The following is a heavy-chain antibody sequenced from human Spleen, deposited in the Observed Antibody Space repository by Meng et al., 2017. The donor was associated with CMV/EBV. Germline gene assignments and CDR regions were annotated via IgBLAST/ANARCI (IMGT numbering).Heavy chain of an antibody. Sequence: ASVKVSCKASGYTFTGYYMHWVRQAPGQGLEWMGWINPNSGGTNYAQKFQGRVTTTRDTSISTAYMELSRLRSDDTAVYYCARADFWSGYSQYFQHWGQGTLVTVSS. CDR1: GYTFTGYY. CDR3: ARADFWSGYSQYFQH. D-gene: IGHD3-3*01. V-gene: IGHV1-2*02. CDR2: INPNSGGT. J-gene: IGHJ1*01.